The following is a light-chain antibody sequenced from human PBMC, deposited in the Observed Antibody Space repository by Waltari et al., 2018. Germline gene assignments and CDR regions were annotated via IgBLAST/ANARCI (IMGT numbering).Light chain of an antibody. Sequence: QSVMTQPPSASGTPGQRVTISCSGSSSHLGNNHVYWYQQLPGAAPKLLIYRDNQRPSGVPDRFSVSKSGTSASLAISGLRSEDEADYYCGGWDDSLNGWVFGGGTKLTVL. CDR1: SSHLGNNH. V-gene: IGLV1-47*01. CDR3: GGWDDSLNGWV. CDR2: RDN. J-gene: IGLJ3*02.